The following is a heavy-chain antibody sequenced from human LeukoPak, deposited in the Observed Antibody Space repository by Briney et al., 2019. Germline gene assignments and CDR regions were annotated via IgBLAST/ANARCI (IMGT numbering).Heavy chain of an antibody. CDR2: FGTRSTSI. V-gene: IGHV3-21*01. Sequence: PGGSLRPSCTASGFTFSGYSMNWIRQAPGKGLEWVSSFGTRSTSIYHAGSVKGRFAISRDNAKNSLYPQMNSLRAEDTAVYYCAREVSEGFDFWGQGTLVTVSS. J-gene: IGHJ4*02. CDR1: GFTFSGYS. CDR3: AREVSEGFDF. D-gene: IGHD3-22*01.